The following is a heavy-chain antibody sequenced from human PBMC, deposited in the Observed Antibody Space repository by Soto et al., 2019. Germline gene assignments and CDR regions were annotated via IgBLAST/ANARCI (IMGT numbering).Heavy chain of an antibody. J-gene: IGHJ2*01. Sequence: SETLSLTCTVSGGSISSSSYYWGWIRQPPGKGLEWIGSIYYSGSTYYNPSLKSRVTISVDTSKNQFSLKLSSVTAADTAVYYCARHAGDIRITMVRGVINYWYFDLWGRGTLVTVSS. CDR2: IYYSGST. CDR3: ARHAGDIRITMVRGVINYWYFDL. D-gene: IGHD3-10*01. V-gene: IGHV4-39*01. CDR1: GGSISSSSYY.